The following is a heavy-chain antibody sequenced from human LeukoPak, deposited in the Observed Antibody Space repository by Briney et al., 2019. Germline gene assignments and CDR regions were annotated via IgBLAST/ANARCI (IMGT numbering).Heavy chain of an antibody. CDR1: GFPFSSDE. J-gene: IGHJ4*02. CDR3: ATKHEY. CDR2: ISSSGSTI. Sequence: GGSLRISCAASGFPFSSDEMNWVRQAPGKGLEWVSYISSSGSTIYYTDSVKGRFTISRDNAKNSLYLQMNSPRAEDTAVYYCATKHEYWGQGTLVTVSS. V-gene: IGHV3-48*03.